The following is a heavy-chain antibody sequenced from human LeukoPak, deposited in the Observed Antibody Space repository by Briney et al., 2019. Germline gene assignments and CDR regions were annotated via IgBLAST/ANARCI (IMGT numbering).Heavy chain of an antibody. V-gene: IGHV3-7*01. CDR2: IKQDGSEK. D-gene: IGHD3-10*01. CDR1: GFTFSSYW. Sequence: GGSLRLSCAASGFTFSSYWMSWVRQAPGKGLEWVANIKQDGSEKYYVDSVKGRFTISRDNAKNSLYLQMNSLRAEDTAVYYCARDSGVDMVRGAPDVYYFDYWGQGTLVTVSS. J-gene: IGHJ4*02. CDR3: ARDSGVDMVRGAPDVYYFDY.